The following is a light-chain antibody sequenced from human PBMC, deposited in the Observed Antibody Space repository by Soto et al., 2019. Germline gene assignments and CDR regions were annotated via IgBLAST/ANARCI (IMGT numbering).Light chain of an antibody. J-gene: IGKJ5*01. CDR2: DAS. V-gene: IGKV1-33*01. CDR3: QQYDDLPIT. Sequence: DIQMTQSPSSLSASVGDRVTITCKASQDIDKFLDRYQQKPGKAPKLLIDDASNLQPGVPSRFSGSGPGTDFTFTINTLQPEHIATYYCQQYDDLPITFGQGTRLGIK. CDR1: QDIDKF.